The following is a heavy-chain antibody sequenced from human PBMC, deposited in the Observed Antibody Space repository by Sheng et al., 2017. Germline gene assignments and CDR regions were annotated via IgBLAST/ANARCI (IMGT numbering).Heavy chain of an antibody. CDR2: ISSDGSNK. Sequence: QVQLVESGGGAVQPGRSLRLSCAASGFSFSSYSMHWVRQAPGKGLEWVAVISSDGSNKYYADPVKGRFTISRDNSMNTLYLQMNSLRVDDTAVYYCANLPYYYGSGSSGYWGRGTLVTASS. J-gene: IGHJ4*02. V-gene: IGHV3-30*04. CDR1: GFSFSSYS. CDR3: ANLPYYYGSGSSGY. D-gene: IGHD3-10*01.